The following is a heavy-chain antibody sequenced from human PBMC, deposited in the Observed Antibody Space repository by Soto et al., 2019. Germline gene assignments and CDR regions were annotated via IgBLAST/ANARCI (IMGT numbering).Heavy chain of an antibody. CDR2: ISYDGSNK. D-gene: IGHD6-13*01. V-gene: IGHV3-30-3*01. J-gene: IGHJ5*01. CDR3: ARGHRGHPPRNIAAAGRLWFDS. Sequence: GGSLRLSCAASGFTFISYAMHWVLQAPGKGLEWVAVISYDGSNKYYADSVKGRFTISRDNSKNTLYLQMNSLRAEDTAVYYCARGHRGHPPRNIAAAGRLWFDSWGQGTGLTLAS. CDR1: GFTFISYA.